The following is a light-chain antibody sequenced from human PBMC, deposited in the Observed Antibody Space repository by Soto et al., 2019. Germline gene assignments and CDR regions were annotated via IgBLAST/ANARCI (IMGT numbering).Light chain of an antibody. V-gene: IGKV4-1*01. CDR2: WAS. J-gene: IGKJ2*01. Sequence: DIVMTQSPDSLAVSLGERATINCKSSQSVLYSSNNKNYCAWYQQRPGQPPKLLIYWASTRETGVPDRCSGSGSGTDFTLTIASLQAEDVAVYYCQQYESTPPACGQGTKLEIK. CDR1: QSVLYSSNNKNY. CDR3: QQYESTPPA.